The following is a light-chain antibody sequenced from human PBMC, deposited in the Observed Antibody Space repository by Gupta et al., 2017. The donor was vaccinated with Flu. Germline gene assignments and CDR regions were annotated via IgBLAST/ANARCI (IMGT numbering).Light chain of an antibody. V-gene: IGKV1-39*01. J-gene: IGKJ4*01. CDR3: QQSDSTPIT. CDR1: QRISSY. Sequence: DIQMTQSPSSLSASVGDRVTITCRASQRISSYLNWYQQKPGKAPKLLIYAASSVQSGVPSRFSGSGSGTDFTLTISRLQPEDFANYYCQQSDSTPITFGGGTKVEIK. CDR2: AAS.